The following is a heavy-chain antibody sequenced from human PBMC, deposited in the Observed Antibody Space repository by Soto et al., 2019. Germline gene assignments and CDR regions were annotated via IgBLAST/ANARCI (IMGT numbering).Heavy chain of an antibody. CDR2: ISGSGGST. Sequence: GSLRLSCAASGFTFSSYAMSWVRQAPGKGLEWVSAISGSGGSTHYADSVKGRFTISRDNSKNTLYLQMNSLRAEDTAVYYCAKDRDCSGGSCYSGSLYWGQGTLVTVSS. CDR1: GFTFSSYA. V-gene: IGHV3-23*01. J-gene: IGHJ4*02. D-gene: IGHD2-15*01. CDR3: AKDRDCSGGSCYSGSLY.